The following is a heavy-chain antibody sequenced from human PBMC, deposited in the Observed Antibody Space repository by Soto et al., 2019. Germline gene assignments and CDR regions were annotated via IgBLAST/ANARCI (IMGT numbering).Heavy chain of an antibody. J-gene: IGHJ6*02. CDR1: GGTFSSYA. CDR3: ASRIAAAGQSKYYYYYYGMDV. Sequence: GASVKVSCKASGGTFSSYAISWVRQAPGQGLEWMGGIIPIFGTANYAQKFQGRVTITADKSTSTAYMELSSLRSEDTAVYYCASRIAAAGQSKYYYYYYGMDVWGQGTTVTVSS. D-gene: IGHD6-13*01. CDR2: IIPIFGTA. V-gene: IGHV1-69*06.